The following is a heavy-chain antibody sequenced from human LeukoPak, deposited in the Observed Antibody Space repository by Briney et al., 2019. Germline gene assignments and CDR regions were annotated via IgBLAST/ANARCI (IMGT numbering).Heavy chain of an antibody. CDR2: IGDSGNST. CDR1: GFTFSSYE. V-gene: IGHV3-23*01. CDR3: ATSIAARPGVRDNDGFDI. Sequence: GGSLRLSCAASGFTFSSYEMNWVRQAPGKGLEWVSGIGDSGNSTKYEDSVKGRFTISRDNSKNTLYLQMNSLRAEDTAVYYCATSIAARPGVRDNDGFDIWGQGTMVTVSS. D-gene: IGHD6-6*01. J-gene: IGHJ3*02.